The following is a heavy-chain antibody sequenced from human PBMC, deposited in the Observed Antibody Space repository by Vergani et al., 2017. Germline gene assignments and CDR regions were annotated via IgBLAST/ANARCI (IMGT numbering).Heavy chain of an antibody. Sequence: QVQLVQSGAEVKKPGSSVKVSCKASGGTFSSYGISWVRQAPGQGLEWMGWISAYNGNTNYAQKLQGRVTMTTDTSTSTAYMELRSLRSDDTAVYYCAREMGVVPAFQFDPWGQGTLVTVSS. CDR2: ISAYNGNT. D-gene: IGHD2-2*01. V-gene: IGHV1-18*01. CDR1: GGTFSSYG. CDR3: AREMGVVPAFQFDP. J-gene: IGHJ5*02.